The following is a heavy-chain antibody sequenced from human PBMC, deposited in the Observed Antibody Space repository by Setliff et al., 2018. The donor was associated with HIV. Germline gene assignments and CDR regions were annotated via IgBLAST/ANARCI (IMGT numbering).Heavy chain of an antibody. V-gene: IGHV4-59*04. CDR1: GASIISYY. CDR3: AGDGQWRYAVDI. D-gene: IGHD6-19*01. CDR2: FYYNGDS. J-gene: IGHJ3*02. Sequence: SETLSLTCTLSGASIISYYWNWVRQPPGRGLEWIGYFYYNGDSRYNPSLKSRVTISVDTSKNQFSLKLTSVTAADTAVYYCAGDGQWRYAVDIWGQGTMVTVSS.